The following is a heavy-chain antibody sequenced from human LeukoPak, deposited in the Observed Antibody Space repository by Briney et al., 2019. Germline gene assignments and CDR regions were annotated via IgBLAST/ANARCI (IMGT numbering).Heavy chain of an antibody. CDR3: ARGGRYCSSTICYHGF. Sequence: NPGGSLRLSCAASGFTFSSYTMNWVRQAPGKGLEWVSLISSSSSYIFYADSVKGRFTISRDNAKNSLYLQMNSLRDEDTAVYYCARGGRYCSSTICYHGFWGQGTLVTVSS. CDR2: ISSSSSYI. V-gene: IGHV3-21*01. D-gene: IGHD2-2*01. J-gene: IGHJ4*02. CDR1: GFTFSSYT.